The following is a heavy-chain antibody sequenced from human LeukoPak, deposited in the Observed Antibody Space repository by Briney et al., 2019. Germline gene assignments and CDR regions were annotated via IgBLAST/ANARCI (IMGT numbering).Heavy chain of an antibody. J-gene: IGHJ4*02. D-gene: IGHD3-22*01. V-gene: IGHV4-59*01. CDR3: ARAEVFYYDGSGYSTRFDY. CDR1: GGSTSSYY. CDR2: IYYSGST. Sequence: PSETLSLTCTVSGGSTSSYYWSWIRQPPGKGLEWIGYIYYSGSTSYTPSLKSRVTISLDTSKNQFSLKVRSVTAADTAMYYCARAEVFYYDGSGYSTRFDYWGQGTLVTVSS.